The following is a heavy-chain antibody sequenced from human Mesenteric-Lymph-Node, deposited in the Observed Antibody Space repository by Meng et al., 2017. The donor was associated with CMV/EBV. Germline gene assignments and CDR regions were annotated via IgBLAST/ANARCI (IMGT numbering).Heavy chain of an antibody. Sequence: SLKISCAASGFNFDDYAMHWVRQTPGKGLEWVSGITWNGGAVGYADSVKGRFTISRDNSKNTLYLQMNSLRVEDTAVYYCARDGGPRGSSWYRFDYWGQGTLVTVSS. CDR3: ARDGGPRGSSWYRFDY. J-gene: IGHJ4*02. CDR2: ITWNGGAV. CDR1: GFNFDDYA. D-gene: IGHD6-13*01. V-gene: IGHV3-9*01.